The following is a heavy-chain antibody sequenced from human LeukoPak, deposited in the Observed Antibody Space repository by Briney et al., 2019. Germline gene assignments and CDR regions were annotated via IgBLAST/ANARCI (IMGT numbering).Heavy chain of an antibody. Sequence: GGSLRLSCAASGFTFRSYAMSWVRQAPEKGLEWVSGIDDTGDDTYYADSVKGRFTISIDNSKNTLYLQMSSLRAEDTAVYYCAKDLGAAAGDDCWGQGALVTVSS. J-gene: IGHJ4*02. CDR3: AKDLGAAAGDDC. D-gene: IGHD6-13*01. CDR1: GFTFRSYA. V-gene: IGHV3-23*01. CDR2: IDDTGDDT.